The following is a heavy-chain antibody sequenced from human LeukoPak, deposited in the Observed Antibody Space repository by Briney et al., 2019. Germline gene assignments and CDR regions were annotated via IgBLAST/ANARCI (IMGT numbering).Heavy chain of an antibody. CDR1: GYTFTSYG. CDR2: ISAYNGNT. D-gene: IGHD2-2*01. V-gene: IGHV1-18*01. Sequence: ASVKVSCKASGYTFTSYGISWVRQAPGQGLEWMGWISAYNGNTNYAQKLQGRVAMTTDTSTSTAYMELRSLRSDDTAVYYCARDFGYQLPLYYFDYWGQGTLVTVSS. CDR3: ARDFGYQLPLYYFDY. J-gene: IGHJ4*02.